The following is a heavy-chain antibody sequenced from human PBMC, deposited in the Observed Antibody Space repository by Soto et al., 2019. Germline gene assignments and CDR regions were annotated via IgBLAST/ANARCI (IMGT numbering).Heavy chain of an antibody. CDR2: IYPGDSDT. V-gene: IGHV5-51*01. CDR3: ARTGGAVATIPMNWFDP. Sequence: GESLKISCKGSGYIFTSYWIGWVRQMPGKGLEWMGIIYPGDSDTRYSPSFQGQVTISADKSISTAYLQWSSLKASDTAMYYCARTGGAVATIPMNWFDPWGQGTLVTVSS. J-gene: IGHJ5*02. D-gene: IGHD5-12*01. CDR1: GYIFTSYW.